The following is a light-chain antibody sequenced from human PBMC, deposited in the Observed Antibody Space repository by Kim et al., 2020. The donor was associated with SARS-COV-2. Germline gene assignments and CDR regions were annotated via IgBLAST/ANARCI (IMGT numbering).Light chain of an antibody. CDR2: AIS. CDR1: IDKY. Sequence: IDKYLNWYQRKPGKAPNLLIFAISSLRSGVPSRFSGSGFGTDSTLTISSLQPEDFATYFGQQSDTTPAALGQGTKLEI. J-gene: IGKJ2*01. CDR3: QQSDTTPAA. V-gene: IGKV1-39*01.